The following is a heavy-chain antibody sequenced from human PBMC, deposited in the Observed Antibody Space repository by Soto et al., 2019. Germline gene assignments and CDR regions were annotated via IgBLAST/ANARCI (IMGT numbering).Heavy chain of an antibody. CDR2: ISYDGSNK. CDR3: ARGYWFPFDY. J-gene: IGHJ4*02. Sequence: GGSLRLSCAASGFTFSSYAMYWVRQAPGKGLEWVAVISYDGSNKYYADSVKGRFTISRDNSKNTLYLQMNSLRAEDTAVYYCARGYWFPFDYWGQGTLVTVS. D-gene: IGHD2-15*01. CDR1: GFTFSSYA. V-gene: IGHV3-30-3*01.